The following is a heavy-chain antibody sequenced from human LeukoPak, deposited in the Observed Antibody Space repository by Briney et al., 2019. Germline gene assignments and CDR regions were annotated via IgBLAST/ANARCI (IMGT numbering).Heavy chain of an antibody. J-gene: IGHJ4*02. V-gene: IGHV4-30-2*01. CDR1: GGSISSGGYY. D-gene: IGHD2-2*02. Sequence: SETLSLTCTVSGGSISSGGYYWSWIRQPPGKGLEWIGYIYHSGSTYFNPSLMSRVAISVDRSNNQFSLKLTSVTAADTAVYYCARIECSSASCYTGGFHFDYWGQGTLVTVSS. CDR2: IYHSGST. CDR3: ARIECSSASCYTGGFHFDY.